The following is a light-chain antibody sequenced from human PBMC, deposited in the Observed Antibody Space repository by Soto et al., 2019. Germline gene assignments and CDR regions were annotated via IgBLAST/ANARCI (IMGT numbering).Light chain of an antibody. J-gene: IGKJ2*01. CDR2: ATS. CDR1: QSVSDSY. CDR3: QQYVTSPPMYT. V-gene: IGKV3-20*01. Sequence: ENVLTQSPGTLSLPPGERATLSCRASQSVSDSYLAWYQQKPGQTPRLLIYATSGRATGIPDRFSGSGSGLAFTLTISRVEPEDFAVYYCQQYVTSPPMYTFGQGTKLEIK.